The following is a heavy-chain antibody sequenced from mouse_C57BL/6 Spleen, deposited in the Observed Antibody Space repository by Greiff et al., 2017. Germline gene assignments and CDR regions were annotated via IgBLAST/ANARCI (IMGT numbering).Heavy chain of an antibody. J-gene: IGHJ2*01. Sequence: QVQLKQSGAELARPGASVKLSCKASGYTFTSYGISWVKQRTGQGLEWIGEIYPRSGNTYYNEKFKGKATLTADKSSSTAYMELRSLTSEDSAVYFCARGTASAYFDYWGQGTTLTVSS. CDR3: ARGTASAYFDY. D-gene: IGHD3-3*01. CDR1: GYTFTSYG. V-gene: IGHV1-81*01. CDR2: IYPRSGNT.